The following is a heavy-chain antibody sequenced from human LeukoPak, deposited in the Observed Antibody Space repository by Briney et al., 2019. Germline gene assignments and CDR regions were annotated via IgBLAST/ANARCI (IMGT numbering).Heavy chain of an antibody. D-gene: IGHD1/OR15-1a*01. Sequence: PSETLSLTCTVSGGSISSSSYYWSWIRQPPGKGLEWIGYIYNSGSTKYISSLKSRATISLDASRNQFSLKLSSVTAADTAVYYCARDRPFNNNYYAMDVWGQGTTVTVSS. CDR1: GGSISSSSYY. V-gene: IGHV4-61*01. J-gene: IGHJ6*02. CDR2: IYNSGST. CDR3: ARDRPFNNNYYAMDV.